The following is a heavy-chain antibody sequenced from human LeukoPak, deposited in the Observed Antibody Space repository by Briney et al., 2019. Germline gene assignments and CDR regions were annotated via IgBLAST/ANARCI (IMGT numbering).Heavy chain of an antibody. CDR1: TYNFANYW. J-gene: IGHJ4*02. D-gene: IGHD3-10*01. Sequence: GESLKISCKASTYNFANYWIGWVRQMPGKGLEWMGIIYPGDSDTRYSPSFQGQVTISADKSISTAYLQWSSLKASDTAMYYCARQWDGSGRAFDYWGQGTLVTVSS. V-gene: IGHV5-51*01. CDR2: IYPGDSDT. CDR3: ARQWDGSGRAFDY.